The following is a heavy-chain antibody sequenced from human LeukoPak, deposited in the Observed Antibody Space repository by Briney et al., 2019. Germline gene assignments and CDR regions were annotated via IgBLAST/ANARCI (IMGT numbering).Heavy chain of an antibody. CDR3: ARAMNYYDSSGYFFGY. V-gene: IGHV3-7*03. CDR1: GFTFNSYW. CDR2: IKQDGSEK. J-gene: IGHJ4*02. Sequence: GGSLRLSCAASGFTFNSYWMTWVRQAPGKGLEWVANIKQDGSEKYYVDSVKGRFTISRDNAKNSLYLQMNSLRSEDTAVYYCARAMNYYDSSGYFFGYWGQGTLVTVSS. D-gene: IGHD3-22*01.